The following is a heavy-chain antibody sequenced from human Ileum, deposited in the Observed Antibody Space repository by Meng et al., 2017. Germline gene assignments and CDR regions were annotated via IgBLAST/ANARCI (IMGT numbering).Heavy chain of an antibody. CDR2: INPNSGGT. CDR1: GYSFTDYY. V-gene: IGHV1-2*02. CDR3: VREKSAAHQPFDY. D-gene: IGHD6-13*01. Sequence: ASVKVSCKASGYSFTDYYIHWVRQAPGQGLEWMGWINPNSGGTNFAQKFRGRVTMIRDTSISTAYMELNSLTSGDTAVYYCVREKSAAHQPFDYWGQGTRVNGAS. J-gene: IGHJ4*02.